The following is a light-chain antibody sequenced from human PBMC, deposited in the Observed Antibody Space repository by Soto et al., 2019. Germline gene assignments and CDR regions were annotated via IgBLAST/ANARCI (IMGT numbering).Light chain of an antibody. V-gene: IGKV1-5*03. CDR1: QSISSW. Sequence: DIQMTQSPSTLSASVGDRVTITCRANQSISSWLAWYQQKPGKAPNLLIHKASSLESGVPSRFSGSESGTEFTLTINSLQPDDFATYYCLQYTSYSRTFGQGTRVEI. CDR3: LQYTSYSRT. CDR2: KAS. J-gene: IGKJ1*01.